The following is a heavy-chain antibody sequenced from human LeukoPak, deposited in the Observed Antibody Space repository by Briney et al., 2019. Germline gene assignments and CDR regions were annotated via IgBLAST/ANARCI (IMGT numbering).Heavy chain of an antibody. J-gene: IGHJ3*01. D-gene: IGHD4-23*01. CDR3: ARERVATASAFDV. CDR2: IKLDGSQK. Sequence: GGSLRLSCTASRFTFGDYGMSWFRQAPGKGLEWVANIKLDGSQKFYVDSVKGRFTISRDNAKKSLYLQMNSLRAEDTAVYYCARERVATASAFDVWGQGTMVTVSS. CDR1: RFTFGDYG. V-gene: IGHV3-7*01.